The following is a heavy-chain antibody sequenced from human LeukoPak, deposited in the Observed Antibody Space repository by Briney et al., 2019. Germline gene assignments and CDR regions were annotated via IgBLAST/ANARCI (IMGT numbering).Heavy chain of an antibody. J-gene: IGHJ4*02. CDR1: GFTFINYA. Sequence: GGSLRLSCAASGFTFINYAMSWVRQAPGKGLEWVSAISFSGGDTYSADSVKGRFTISRDNSKNTLYLQMNSLRAEDTAVYYCAKDSRKGIAADAAFDYWGQGTLVTVSS. CDR2: ISFSGGDT. V-gene: IGHV3-23*01. CDR3: AKDSRKGIAADAAFDY. D-gene: IGHD6-13*01.